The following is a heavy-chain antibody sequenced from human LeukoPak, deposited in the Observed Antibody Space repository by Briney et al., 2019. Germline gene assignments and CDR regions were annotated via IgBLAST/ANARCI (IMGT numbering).Heavy chain of an antibody. J-gene: IGHJ5*02. Sequence: VASVKVSCKASGYTFTGYYMHWVRQAPGQGLEWMGWINPNTGGTNFAQKFQGRVTMTRDTSISTASMELSRLTFDDTAVYYCAREFPSSSNWYAKWFDPWGQGTLVTVSS. CDR1: GYTFTGYY. D-gene: IGHD6-13*01. CDR3: AREFPSSSNWYAKWFDP. CDR2: INPNTGGT. V-gene: IGHV1-2*02.